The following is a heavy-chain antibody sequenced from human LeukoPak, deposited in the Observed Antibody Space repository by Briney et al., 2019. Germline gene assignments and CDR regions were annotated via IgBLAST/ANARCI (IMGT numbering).Heavy chain of an antibody. Sequence: GGSPRLSCAASGFTFDDYAMHWVRQAPGKGLEWVSLITWDGDSTYYADSVKGRFTISRDNAKNSLYLQMNSLRAEDTALYYCARDIGYRGYFDYWGQGTLVTVSS. V-gene: IGHV3-43D*03. J-gene: IGHJ4*02. CDR3: ARDIGYRGYFDY. CDR1: GFTFDDYA. CDR2: ITWDGDST. D-gene: IGHD2-15*01.